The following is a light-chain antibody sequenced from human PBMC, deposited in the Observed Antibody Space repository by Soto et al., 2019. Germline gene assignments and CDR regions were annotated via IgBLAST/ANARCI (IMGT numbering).Light chain of an antibody. J-gene: IGLJ1*01. CDR3: SSYTSSSTLYV. Sequence: QAVLTQPASVSGSPGQSITISCTGTSSDVGGYNYVSWYQQHPGKAPKLMIFDVSNRPSGVSTRFSGSKSGNTASLTISGLQAEDEADYYCSSYTSSSTLYVFGPGTKVTVL. CDR1: SSDVGGYNY. CDR2: DVS. V-gene: IGLV2-14*01.